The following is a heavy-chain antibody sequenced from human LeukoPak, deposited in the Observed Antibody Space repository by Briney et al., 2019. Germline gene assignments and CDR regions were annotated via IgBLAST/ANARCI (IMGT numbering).Heavy chain of an antibody. CDR2: IHQSGST. CDR3: ARVAAGIGFFQH. J-gene: IGHJ1*01. V-gene: IGHV4-38-2*02. D-gene: IGHD6-13*01. CDR1: GYSISSGYY. Sequence: SETLSLTCIVSGYSISSGYYWGWIRQPPGKGLEWIGNIHQSGSTYYNPSLKSRVTISLDTSKNQLSLKLSSVTAADTAVYYCARVAAGIGFFQHWGQGTLVTVSS.